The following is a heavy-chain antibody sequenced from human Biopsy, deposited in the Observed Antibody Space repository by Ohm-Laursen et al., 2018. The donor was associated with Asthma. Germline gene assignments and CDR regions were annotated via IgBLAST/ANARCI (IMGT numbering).Heavy chain of an antibody. Sequence: SLRLSCAASGFTFDDYGMSWVRQAPGKGLDWVSGINRNGGTTGYADSVKGRFTISSDNAKNSLYLQMNSLRAEDTALYHCGRDMGGFGSGWFPVEFWGQGTLVTVSS. V-gene: IGHV3-20*01. J-gene: IGHJ4*02. CDR2: INRNGGTT. CDR1: GFTFDDYG. D-gene: IGHD6-19*01. CDR3: GRDMGGFGSGWFPVEF.